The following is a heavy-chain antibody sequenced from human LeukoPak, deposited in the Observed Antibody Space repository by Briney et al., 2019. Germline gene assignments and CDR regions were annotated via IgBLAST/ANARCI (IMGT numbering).Heavy chain of an antibody. CDR3: ARGLRFHIGSGNWFDL. V-gene: IGHV4-34*01. D-gene: IGHD3-10*01. CDR2: IDHSGST. CDR1: GGTFRGFF. Sequence: SETLSLTCAVSGGTFRGFFWSWIRQPPGKGPVWIGEIDHSGSTNYDPSLESRVTLSVDTSKNQVSLTLNSVTAADTAVYYCARGLRFHIGSGNWFDLWGQGTLVTVSS. J-gene: IGHJ5*02.